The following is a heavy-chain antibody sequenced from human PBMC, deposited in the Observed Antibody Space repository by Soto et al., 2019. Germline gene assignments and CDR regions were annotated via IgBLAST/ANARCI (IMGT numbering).Heavy chain of an antibody. Sequence: ASVKVSCKASGYTFTGYYMHWVRQAPGQGLEWMGWINPNSGGTNYAQKFQGWVTMTRDTSISTAYMELSRLRSDDTAVYYCARDRGSERYYYYGMDVRAQGTTVTVSS. D-gene: IGHD3-10*01. CDR1: GYTFTGYY. J-gene: IGHJ6*02. V-gene: IGHV1-2*04. CDR3: ARDRGSERYYYYGMDV. CDR2: INPNSGGT.